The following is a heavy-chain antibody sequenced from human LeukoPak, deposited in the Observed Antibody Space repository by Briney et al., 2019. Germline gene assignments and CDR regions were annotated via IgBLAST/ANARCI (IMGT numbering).Heavy chain of an antibody. Sequence: GASVKVSCKASGYTFTDYYIHWVRQAPGQGLEWMGWSNPNSGGTNYAQNFQGRVTMTRDTSISTAYMELSRLRYDDTAIYYCARNLAVDGSDYWGQGTLVTVSS. J-gene: IGHJ4*02. V-gene: IGHV1-2*02. CDR1: GYTFTDYY. CDR2: SNPNSGGT. D-gene: IGHD6-19*01. CDR3: ARNLAVDGSDY.